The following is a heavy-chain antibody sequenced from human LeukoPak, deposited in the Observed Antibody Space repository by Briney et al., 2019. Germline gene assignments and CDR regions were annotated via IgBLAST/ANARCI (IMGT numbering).Heavy chain of an antibody. V-gene: IGHV4-4*07. CDR2: IYTSGST. J-gene: IGHJ4*02. D-gene: IGHD3-3*01. Sequence: SETLSLTCTVSGGSISSYYWSWIRQPAGKGLEWIGRIYTSGSTNYNPSLKSRVTMSVDTSKNQFSLKLSSVTAADTAVYYCARDAPIFGVVIICFDYWGQGTLVTVSS. CDR3: ARDAPIFGVVIICFDY. CDR1: GGSISSYY.